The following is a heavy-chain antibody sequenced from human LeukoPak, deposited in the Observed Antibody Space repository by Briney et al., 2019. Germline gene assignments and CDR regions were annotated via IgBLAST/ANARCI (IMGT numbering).Heavy chain of an antibody. Sequence: SETLSLTCAVYGGSFSGYYWSWVRQPPGKGLEWIGEINHSGSTNYNPSLKSRVTISVDTSKNQFSLKLSSVTAADTAVYYCARGGQQLVPWGQGTLVTVSS. CDR3: ARGGQQLVP. CDR1: GGSFSGYY. J-gene: IGHJ4*02. D-gene: IGHD6-13*01. V-gene: IGHV4-34*01. CDR2: INHSGST.